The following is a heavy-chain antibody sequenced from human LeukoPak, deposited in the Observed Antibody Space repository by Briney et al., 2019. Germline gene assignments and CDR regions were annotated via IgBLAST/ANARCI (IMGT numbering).Heavy chain of an antibody. CDR3: ARGEEGGYTYGYWFDP. J-gene: IGHJ5*02. CDR1: GESFSAYS. Sequence: SETLSLTCAVYGESFSAYSWSWIRQPPGKGLEWIGDINHSGSTNYNPSLKSRVTISLETSKNQFSLKLSSVAAADTAVYYCARGEEGGYTYGYWFDPWGQGTLVTVSS. CDR2: INHSGST. V-gene: IGHV4-34*01. D-gene: IGHD5-18*01.